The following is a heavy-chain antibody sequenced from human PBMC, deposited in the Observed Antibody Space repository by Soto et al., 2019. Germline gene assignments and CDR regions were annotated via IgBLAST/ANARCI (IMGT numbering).Heavy chain of an antibody. CDR3: ARDGVRLGYMDV. D-gene: IGHD4-17*01. CDR2: IHYSGST. J-gene: IGHJ6*03. Sequence: PSETLSLTCTVSGGSISSGGYYWSWIRQHPGKGLEWIGYIHYSGSTYYNPSLKSRVTISVDTSKNQFSLKLSSVTAADTAVYYCARDGVRLGYMDVWGKGATVTVSS. V-gene: IGHV4-31*03. CDR1: GGSISSGGYY.